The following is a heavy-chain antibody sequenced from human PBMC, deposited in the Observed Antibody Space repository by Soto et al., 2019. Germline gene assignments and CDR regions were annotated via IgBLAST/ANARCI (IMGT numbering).Heavy chain of an antibody. CDR1: GFSFSSHW. Sequence: EVQLAESGGGLVQPGGSLRLSCAASGFSFSSHWMHWIRQDPEKGLVWVSHINRDGSSTAYADSVKGRFTIPRDNAKNTLYLQMDSLRADDTAVYYCAKTPISYCSSTSCYRYFDIWGQGTLVTVSS. CDR2: INRDGSST. J-gene: IGHJ4*02. V-gene: IGHV3-74*01. D-gene: IGHD2-2*01. CDR3: AKTPISYCSSTSCYRYFDI.